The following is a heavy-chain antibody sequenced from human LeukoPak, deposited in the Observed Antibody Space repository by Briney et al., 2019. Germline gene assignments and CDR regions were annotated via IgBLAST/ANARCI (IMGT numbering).Heavy chain of an antibody. J-gene: IGHJ5*02. V-gene: IGHV4-4*09. CDR3: ARTRWAAAGTGSWFDP. CDR1: GGSISSYY. Sequence: SETLSLTCTVSGGSISSYYWSWIRQPPGKGLEGIGYIYTSGSTNYNPSLKSRVTISVDTSKNQFSLKLSSVTAADTAVYYCARTRWAAAGTGSWFDPWGQGTLVTVSS. CDR2: IYTSGST. D-gene: IGHD6-13*01.